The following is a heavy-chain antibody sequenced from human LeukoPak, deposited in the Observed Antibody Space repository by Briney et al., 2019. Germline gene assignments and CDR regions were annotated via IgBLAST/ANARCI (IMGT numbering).Heavy chain of an antibody. CDR1: GFTFSSFW. CDR3: ARVRPGWYVDY. J-gene: IGHJ4*02. CDR2: INSGGSET. D-gene: IGHD6-19*01. V-gene: IGHV3-74*01. Sequence: PGGSLRLSCAASGFTFSSFWMHWVRQGPGKGLVWVSRINSGGSETTYADSVKGRFTISRDNAKDSMYLQMNGLTDEDTAVYYCARVRPGWYVDYWGQGTLVTVSS.